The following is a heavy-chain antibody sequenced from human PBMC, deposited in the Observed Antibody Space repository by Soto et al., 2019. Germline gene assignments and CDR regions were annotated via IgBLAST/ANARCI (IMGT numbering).Heavy chain of an antibody. CDR3: AKRRGGYSYGGIFDY. J-gene: IGHJ4*02. D-gene: IGHD5-18*01. Sequence: GGSLRLSCAVSGFTVSSKYMSWVRQAPGKGLEWVSLINRGGSTSYADSVKGRFTISRDNSKNTLYLQMNSLRVEDTAVYYCAKRRGGYSYGGIFDYWGQGTLVTVSS. CDR2: INRGGST. V-gene: IGHV3-66*01. CDR1: GFTVSSKY.